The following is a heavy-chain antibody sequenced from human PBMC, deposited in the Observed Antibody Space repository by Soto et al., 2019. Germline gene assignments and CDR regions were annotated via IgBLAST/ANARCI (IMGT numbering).Heavy chain of an antibody. Sequence: QVQLVQSGAEVKKPGASVKVSCKASGYTFTSYGISWVRQAPGQGLEWMGWISTYNGNTNYAQKLQGRVTMTTDISTSTAYMELMSLISDDTAVFYCAREGPPNGYYDSVGYYPLDYGFQGTLVTVSS. CDR3: AREGPPNGYYDSVGYYPLDY. CDR2: ISTYNGNT. CDR1: GYTFTSYG. V-gene: IGHV1-18*01. D-gene: IGHD3-22*01. J-gene: IGHJ4*02.